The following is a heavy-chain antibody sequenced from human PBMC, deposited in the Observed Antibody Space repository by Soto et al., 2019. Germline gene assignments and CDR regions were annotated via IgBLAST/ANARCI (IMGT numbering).Heavy chain of an antibody. CDR1: GGTFSSYT. V-gene: IGHV1-69*02. CDR3: AIFFPADYMGV. D-gene: IGHD3-3*01. Sequence: QVQLVQSGAEVMKPGSSVKVSCKASGGTFSSYTISWVRQPPAQGLEWKGRDIPILGITNYGQKFQGRVPITPNNSRSTAYMELISLSSEDTDVYYFAIFFPADYMGVWGKGTTITVSS. J-gene: IGHJ6*03. CDR2: DIPILGIT.